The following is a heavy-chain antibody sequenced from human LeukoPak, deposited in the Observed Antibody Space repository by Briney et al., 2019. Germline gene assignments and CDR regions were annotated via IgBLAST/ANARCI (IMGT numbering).Heavy chain of an antibody. D-gene: IGHD6-19*01. V-gene: IGHV3-23*01. CDR2: ISISGDST. Sequence: RGSRRRSSAASGFTFSSYAITWVRQPPGKGLNRVATISISGDSTLYGDSVRGRFSISRDNSKNTLFLQMNHLRAEDKAVYYCTKSGSGWLAYFDCWGQGAQVTVSS. CDR3: TKSGSGWLAYFDC. CDR1: GFTFSSYA. J-gene: IGHJ4*02.